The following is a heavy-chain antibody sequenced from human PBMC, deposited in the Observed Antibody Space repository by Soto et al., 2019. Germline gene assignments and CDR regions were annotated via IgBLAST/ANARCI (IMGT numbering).Heavy chain of an antibody. CDR2: IYYSGIT. D-gene: IGHD3-22*01. CDR3: ARSNSGYYKWFDP. J-gene: IGHJ5*02. CDR1: GDSITDSNYS. Sequence: STTLSLTCTISGDSITDSNYSWGWIRQPRGKGLEGIANIYYSGITYCNPSLKSRVAISVDTSKNQFSLKLSSVTAADTAIYYCARSNSGYYKWFDPWGQGTLVTV. V-gene: IGHV4-39*01.